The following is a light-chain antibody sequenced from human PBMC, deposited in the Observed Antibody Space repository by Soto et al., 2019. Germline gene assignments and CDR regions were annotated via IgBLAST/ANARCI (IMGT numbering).Light chain of an antibody. Sequence: DIQMTQSPSSLSASVGDRVTITCRASQSISSYLNWYQQKPGKAPKLMIYAASSLQSGVPSRFSGSGSGTDCTLTISSLQPEDFATYYYQQSYSTPRTFGQGTKVEIK. CDR3: QQSYSTPRT. V-gene: IGKV1-39*01. CDR2: AAS. J-gene: IGKJ1*01. CDR1: QSISSY.